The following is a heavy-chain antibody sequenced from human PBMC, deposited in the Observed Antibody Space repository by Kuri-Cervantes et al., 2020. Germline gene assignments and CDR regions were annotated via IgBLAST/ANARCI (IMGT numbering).Heavy chain of an antibody. CDR1: GFTFSSYD. D-gene: IGHD4-17*01. CDR3: AKGFLDYGDYWHGYSDY. V-gene: IGHV3-13*01. CDR2: IGTAGDT. J-gene: IGHJ4*02. Sequence: GESLKISCAASGFTFSSYDMHWVRQATGKGLEWVSAIGTAGDTYYPGSVKGRFTISRENAKNSLYLQMNSLRAGDTALYYCAKGFLDYGDYWHGYSDYWGQGTLVTVSS.